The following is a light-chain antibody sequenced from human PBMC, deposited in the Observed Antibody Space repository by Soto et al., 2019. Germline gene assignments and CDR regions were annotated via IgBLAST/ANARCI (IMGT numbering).Light chain of an antibody. CDR1: QTIIRY. V-gene: IGKV1-39*01. Sequence: DIQMTQSPSSLSASVGDRVTITCRASQTIIRYLNWYQQKVGRAPNLLIYAASSLQSGVPARFSGSGSGTEFTLTISSLQPEDFATYYCQQSYSTLFSFGPGT. CDR2: AAS. J-gene: IGKJ3*01. CDR3: QQSYSTLFS.